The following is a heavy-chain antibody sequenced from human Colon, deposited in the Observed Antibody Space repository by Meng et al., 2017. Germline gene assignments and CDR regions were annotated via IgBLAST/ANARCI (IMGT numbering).Heavy chain of an antibody. V-gene: IGHV4-61*01. Sequence: QESGPGLVGPSETLCLPCTFSGGSVSSGIYYGIWIRQPPGKGLEWIGYIYYTGRTNSNPSLKSRVTISVDTSKNQYSLKLSSVTAAGTLVYYCAGTPFAASAGTIGNWFDPWGQGTLVTVSS. D-gene: IGHD6-13*01. CDR3: AGTPFAASAGTIGNWFDP. CDR1: GGSVSSGIYY. J-gene: IGHJ5*02. CDR2: IYYTGRT.